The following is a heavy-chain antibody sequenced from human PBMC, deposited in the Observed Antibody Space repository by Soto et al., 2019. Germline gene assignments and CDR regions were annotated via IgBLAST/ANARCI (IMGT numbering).Heavy chain of an antibody. Sequence: QGQLVESGGGVVQPGRSRRLSCAASGFTFSSYAMHWVRRAPGKGLEWMAVMSYDGSNKYYADSVKGRFTISRDNSKNTLYLQMNSLRPEDTALYYCARDGGAYWGQGTLVIVSS. D-gene: IGHD3-16*01. CDR1: GFTFSSYA. J-gene: IGHJ4*02. V-gene: IGHV3-30-3*01. CDR3: ARDGGAY. CDR2: MSYDGSNK.